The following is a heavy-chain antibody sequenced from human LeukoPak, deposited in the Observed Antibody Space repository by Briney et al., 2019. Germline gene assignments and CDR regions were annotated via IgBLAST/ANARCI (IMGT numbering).Heavy chain of an antibody. D-gene: IGHD3-3*01. J-gene: IGHJ6*03. V-gene: IGHV1-2*02. CDR1: GHTFTGYY. CDR3: ARVPVAPYYDFWSGYSNYYYMDV. Sequence: GASVKVSCKASGHTFTGYYMHWVRQAPGQGLEWMGWINPNSGGTNYAQKFQGRVTMTRDTSISTAYMELSRLRSDDTAVYYCARVPVAPYYDFWSGYSNYYYMDVWGKGTTVTVSS. CDR2: INPNSGGT.